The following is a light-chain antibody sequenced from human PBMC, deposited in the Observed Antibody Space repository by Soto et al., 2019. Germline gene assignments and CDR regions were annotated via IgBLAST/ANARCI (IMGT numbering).Light chain of an antibody. J-gene: IGKJ1*01. V-gene: IGKV1-5*01. CDR2: DAS. CDR3: QQANSFPPT. CDR1: QSISSS. Sequence: DIQMTQSPSTLSASVGDRVTITCRASQSISSSLAWYQQKPGKAPKLLIYDASNLESGVPSIFSGSGSGTEFTLTISSLPPDEFATYYCQQANSFPPTVGQGTKVDIK.